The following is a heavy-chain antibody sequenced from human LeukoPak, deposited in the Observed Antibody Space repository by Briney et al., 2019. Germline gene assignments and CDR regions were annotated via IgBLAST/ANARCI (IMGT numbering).Heavy chain of an antibody. D-gene: IGHD5-18*01. Sequence: SETLSLTCAVYGGSFSGYYWSWIRQPPGKGLEWIGEINHSGSTNYNPSLKSRVTISVDTSKNQFPLKLSSVTAADTAVYYCATTEFGYSYGYDYWGQGTLVTVSS. CDR3: ATTEFGYSYGYDY. CDR2: INHSGST. CDR1: GGSFSGYY. J-gene: IGHJ4*02. V-gene: IGHV4-34*01.